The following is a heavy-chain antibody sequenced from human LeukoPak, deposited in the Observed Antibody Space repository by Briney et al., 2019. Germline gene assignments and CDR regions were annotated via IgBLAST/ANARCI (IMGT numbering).Heavy chain of an antibody. CDR3: ARYSGSYPPDAFDI. Sequence: PAETLSLSCTVSGGSISSYYWSWIRQPPGKGLEWFGYIYYSGSTSYHPSLKGRVTISVDTSKNHFSLKLSSVTTADTAVYYCARYSGSYPPDAFDIWGQGTMVTVSS. V-gene: IGHV4-59*01. J-gene: IGHJ3*02. D-gene: IGHD1-26*01. CDR1: GGSISSYY. CDR2: IYYSGST.